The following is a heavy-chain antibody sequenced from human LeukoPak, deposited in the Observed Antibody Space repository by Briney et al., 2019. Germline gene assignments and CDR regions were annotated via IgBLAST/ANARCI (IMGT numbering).Heavy chain of an antibody. Sequence: GGSLRLSCAASGFTFSSYEMNWVRQAPGKGLEWVSYISSSGSTIYYADSVKGRFTISRGNAKNSLYLHMNSLRAEDTAVYYCARDGGWTTFDSWGQGTLVAVSS. D-gene: IGHD3-16*01. J-gene: IGHJ4*02. CDR1: GFTFSSYE. CDR3: ARDGGWTTFDS. CDR2: ISSSGSTI. V-gene: IGHV3-48*03.